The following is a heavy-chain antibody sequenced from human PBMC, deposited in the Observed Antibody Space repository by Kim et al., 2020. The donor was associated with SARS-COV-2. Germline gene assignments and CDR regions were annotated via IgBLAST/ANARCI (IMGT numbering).Heavy chain of an antibody. CDR1: GGSISSGVYY. J-gene: IGHJ2*01. CDR3: ARDRPNGYCSGGSCPRLDL. D-gene: IGHD2-15*01. Sequence: SETLSLTCTVSGGSISSGVYYWSWIRQHPGKGLEWIGYIYYSGSTYYIPSLKSRVTLSVDTSKNQFSLKLSSVTAADTAVYYCARDRPNGYCSGGSCPRLDLWGRGTLVTVSS. V-gene: IGHV4-31*03. CDR2: IYYSGST.